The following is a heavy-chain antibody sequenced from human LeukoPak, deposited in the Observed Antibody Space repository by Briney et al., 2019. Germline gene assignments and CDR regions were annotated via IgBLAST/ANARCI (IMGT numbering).Heavy chain of an antibody. D-gene: IGHD4-23*01. Sequence: SETRSLPCAVYGGSFSGYYWSWIRRPPGEGLGWIGEINHSGSTNYNPSLKSRVTTSVDTSKNQFSLKLSSVTAADTAVYYCAREPQVRYGMDVWGQGTTVTVSS. CDR1: GGSFSGYY. V-gene: IGHV4-34*01. CDR2: INHSGST. CDR3: AREPQVRYGMDV. J-gene: IGHJ6*02.